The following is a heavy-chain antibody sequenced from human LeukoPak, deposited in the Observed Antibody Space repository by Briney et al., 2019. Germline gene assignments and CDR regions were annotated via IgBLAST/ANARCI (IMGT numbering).Heavy chain of an antibody. CDR2: IYNGVNT. CDR3: ARSRAFNSGAFDP. V-gene: IGHV4-59*01. J-gene: IGHJ5*02. D-gene: IGHD1-26*01. Sequence: SETLSLTCTVSGGSIIGYYWNWIRQPPGKGVEWIAHIYNGVNTNYNPSLKSRVTISVDTSKNQFSLRLNSVTAADTAVYYCARSRAFNSGAFDPWGQGSLVTVSS. CDR1: GGSIIGYY.